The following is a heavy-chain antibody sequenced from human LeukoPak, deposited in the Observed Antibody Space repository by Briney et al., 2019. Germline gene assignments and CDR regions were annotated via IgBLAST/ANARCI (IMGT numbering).Heavy chain of an antibody. Sequence: GGSLRLSCAASGFTFSSYSMNWVRQAPGKGLEWVSYISSSSSTIYYADSVKGRFTISRDNAKNSLYLQMNSLRAEDTAVYYCARETPNCSGGSCYSHYFDYWGQGTLVTVSS. J-gene: IGHJ4*02. CDR3: ARETPNCSGGSCYSHYFDY. V-gene: IGHV3-48*01. CDR2: ISSSSSTI. D-gene: IGHD2-15*01. CDR1: GFTFSSYS.